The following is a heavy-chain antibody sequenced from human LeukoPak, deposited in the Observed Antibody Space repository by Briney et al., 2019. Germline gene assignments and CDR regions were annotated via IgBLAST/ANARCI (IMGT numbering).Heavy chain of an antibody. CDR2: IYYSGST. D-gene: IGHD3-3*01. Sequence: SETLSLTCTVSGGSISSGGYYWSWIRQPPGKGLEWIGSIYYSGSTYYSPSLKSRVTISVDTSKNQFSLKLSSVTAADTAVYYCARAHVEAYYYYYMDVWGKGTTVTVSS. CDR3: ARAHVEAYYYYYMDV. CDR1: GGSISSGGYY. V-gene: IGHV4-39*01. J-gene: IGHJ6*03.